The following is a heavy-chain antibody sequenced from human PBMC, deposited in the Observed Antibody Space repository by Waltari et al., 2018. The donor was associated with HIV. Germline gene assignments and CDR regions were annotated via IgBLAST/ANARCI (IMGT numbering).Heavy chain of an antibody. V-gene: IGHV3-23*01. CDR3: AKSIRDLRPSAFDV. D-gene: IGHD6-6*01. CDR2: LSGSGSTA. J-gene: IGHJ3*01. Sequence: EVQLLESGGGLVQPGGSLRLSCKASGFNFRNFAMSWVRQAPGKGPEWVSALSGSGSTAAYADYVKCRFTISRDFSNNTLFLQMNNLRAEDTAVYFCAKSIRDLRPSAFDVWGQGTMVAISS. CDR1: GFNFRNFA.